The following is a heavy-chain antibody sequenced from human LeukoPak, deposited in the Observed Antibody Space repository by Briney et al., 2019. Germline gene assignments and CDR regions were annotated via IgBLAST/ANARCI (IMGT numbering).Heavy chain of an antibody. CDR1: GVSISSYY. CDR3: ASYYGSGTYFDY. V-gene: IGHV4-59*01. D-gene: IGHD3-10*01. J-gene: IGHJ4*02. CDR2: IYYSGST. Sequence: SQTLSLTCTVSGVSISSYYWSWIRQPPGKGLEWIGYIYYSGSTNYNPSLKSRVTISLDTSKNQFSLKLRSVSAADTAVYYCASYYGSGTYFDYWGQGTLVTVSS.